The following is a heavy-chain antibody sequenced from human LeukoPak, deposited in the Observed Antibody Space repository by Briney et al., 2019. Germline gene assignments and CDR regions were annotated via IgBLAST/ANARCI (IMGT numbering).Heavy chain of an antibody. D-gene: IGHD6-6*01. V-gene: IGHV3-23*01. Sequence: GGSLRLSCAASGFTFSNYAMSWVRQGPGKGLEWVSVISVSGGSTYYAESVKGRFIISRDNSRNTLFLQMNSLRAEDTAVYFCAKGFYSSSTPLPPNYYYYMDVWGKGTTVTVSS. J-gene: IGHJ6*03. CDR2: ISVSGGST. CDR3: AKGFYSSSTPLPPNYYYYMDV. CDR1: GFTFSNYA.